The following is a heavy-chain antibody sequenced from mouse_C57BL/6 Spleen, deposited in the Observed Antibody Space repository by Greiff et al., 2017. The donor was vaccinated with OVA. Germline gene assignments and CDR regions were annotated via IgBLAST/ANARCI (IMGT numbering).Heavy chain of an antibody. CDR3: ARGGYDGDYYAMDY. Sequence: EVHLVESGGGLVKPGGSLKLSCAASGFTFSSYAMSWVRQTPEKRLEWVATISDGGSYTYYPDNVKGRFTISRDNAKNNLYLQMSHLKSEDTAMYYCARGGYDGDYYAMDYWGQGTSVTVSS. CDR1: GFTFSSYA. V-gene: IGHV5-4*01. J-gene: IGHJ4*01. D-gene: IGHD2-2*01. CDR2: ISDGGSYT.